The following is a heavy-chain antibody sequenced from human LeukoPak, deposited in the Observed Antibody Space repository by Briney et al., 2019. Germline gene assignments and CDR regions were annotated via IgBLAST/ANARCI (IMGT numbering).Heavy chain of an antibody. D-gene: IGHD3-3*01. Sequence: SETLSLTCAVSGYSISSGYYWGWIRQPPGKGLEWIGSIYHSGSTYYNPSLKSRVTISVDTSENQFSLKLSSVTAADTAVYYCARAPSYDFWSGYFDYWGQGTLVTVSS. CDR1: GYSISSGYY. CDR2: IYHSGST. CDR3: ARAPSYDFWSGYFDY. J-gene: IGHJ4*02. V-gene: IGHV4-38-2*01.